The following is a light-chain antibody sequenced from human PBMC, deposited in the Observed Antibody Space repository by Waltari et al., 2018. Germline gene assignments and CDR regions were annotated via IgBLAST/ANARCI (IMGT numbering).Light chain of an antibody. CDR2: GAS. V-gene: IGKV3-20*01. CDR3: QHYVRLPAT. Sequence: EIVLTQSPGTLSLPPGERATLSCRASQRVSRTLAWYQQKPGQAPRLLIFGASNRATGIPDRFSGSGSGTDFSLITTRLEPEDSAMYYCQHYVRLPATFGQGTKVEIK. CDR1: QRVSRT. J-gene: IGKJ1*01.